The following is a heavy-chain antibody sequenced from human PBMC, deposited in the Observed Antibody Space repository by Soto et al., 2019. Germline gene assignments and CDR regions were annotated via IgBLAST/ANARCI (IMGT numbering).Heavy chain of an antibody. CDR1: GGSVSSGSYY. CDR2: IYYSGST. CDR3: ARDPIAVAGHNLYYYGMDV. V-gene: IGHV4-61*01. J-gene: IGHJ6*02. Sequence: PSETLSLTCTVSGGSVSSGSYYWSWIRQPPGKGLEWIGYIYYSGSTNYNPSLKSRVTISVDTSKNQFSLKLSSVTAADTAVYYCARDPIAVAGHNLYYYGMDVWGQGTTVT. D-gene: IGHD6-19*01.